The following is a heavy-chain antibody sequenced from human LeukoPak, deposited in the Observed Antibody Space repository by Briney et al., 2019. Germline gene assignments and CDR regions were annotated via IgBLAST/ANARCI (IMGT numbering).Heavy chain of an antibody. CDR1: GGSISSGSYY. Sequence: PSQTLSLTCTVSGGSISSGSYYWSWIRQPAGKGLEWIGRIYTSGTPNHNPSLKSRVTISVDTSKKQFSLKLSSVTAADTAVYYCASTYYDFWSGYFPYDWGQGTLVTVSS. V-gene: IGHV4-61*02. D-gene: IGHD3-3*01. CDR3: ASTYYDFWSGYFPYD. CDR2: IYTSGTP. J-gene: IGHJ4*02.